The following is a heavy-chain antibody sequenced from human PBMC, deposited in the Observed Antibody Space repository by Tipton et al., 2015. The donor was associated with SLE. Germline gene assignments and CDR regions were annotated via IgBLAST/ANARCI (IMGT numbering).Heavy chain of an antibody. D-gene: IGHD3-22*01. CDR3: ARQPRDSSGYYSDAFDI. CDR2: ISSSSTI. V-gene: IGHV3-48*01. J-gene: IGHJ3*02. CDR1: GFTFSSYS. Sequence: SLRLSCAASGFTFSSYSMNWVRQAPGKGLEWVSYISSSSTICYADSVKGRFTISRDNAKNSLYLQMNSLRAEDTAVYYCARQPRDSSGYYSDAFDIWGQGTMVTVSS.